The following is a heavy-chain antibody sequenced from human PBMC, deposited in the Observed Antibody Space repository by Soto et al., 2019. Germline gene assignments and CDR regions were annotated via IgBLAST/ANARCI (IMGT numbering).Heavy chain of an antibody. J-gene: IGHJ5*02. Sequence: WNWIRQPPGKGLEWIGSIFYSGSTNYNPYLQSRVTMSIDRSTNQFSLRLNFLTAADTAVYYCAREDYTTSSGFDPWGQGTLVTVSS. CDR2: IFYSGST. D-gene: IGHD6-6*01. V-gene: IGHV4-39*07. CDR3: AREDYTTSSGFDP.